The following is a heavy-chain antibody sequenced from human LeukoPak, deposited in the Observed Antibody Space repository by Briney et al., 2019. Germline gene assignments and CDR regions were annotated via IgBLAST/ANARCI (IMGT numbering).Heavy chain of an antibody. CDR1: GFTFSSYA. V-gene: IGHV3-23*01. CDR3: ATTDNDFWSGYYTAPRVYFDY. D-gene: IGHD3-3*01. Sequence: GGSLRLSCAASGFTFSSYAMSWVRQAPGKGLEWVSAISGSGGSTYYADSVRGRFTISRDNSKNTLYLQMNSLRAEDTAVYYCATTDNDFWSGYYTAPRVYFDYWGQGTLVTVSS. J-gene: IGHJ4*02. CDR2: ISGSGGST.